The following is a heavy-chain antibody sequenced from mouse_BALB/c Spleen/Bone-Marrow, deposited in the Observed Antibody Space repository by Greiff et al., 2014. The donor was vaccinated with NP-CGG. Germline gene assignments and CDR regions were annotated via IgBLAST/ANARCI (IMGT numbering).Heavy chain of an antibody. V-gene: IGHV14-4*02. D-gene: IGHD2-10*01. CDR2: IDPENGDT. CDR1: GFNIKDYY. Sequence: DVKLQESGAYLVRSGASVKLSCTASGFNIKDYYMHWVKQRPEQGLEWIGWIDPENGDTEYAPKFQGKATMTADTSSNTAYLQLSSLTSEDTAVYYCPAYYGHNGFAYWGQGTLVTVSA. J-gene: IGHJ3*01. CDR3: PAYYGHNGFAY.